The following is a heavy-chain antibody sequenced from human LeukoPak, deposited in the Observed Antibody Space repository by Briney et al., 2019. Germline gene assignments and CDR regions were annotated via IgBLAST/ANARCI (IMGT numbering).Heavy chain of an antibody. CDR1: GFTFSSYS. CDR3: ARDNYYDSSGYYPLPFDY. D-gene: IGHD3-22*01. CDR2: IISSSSYI. V-gene: IGHV3-21*01. J-gene: IGHJ4*02. Sequence: GGSLRLSCAASGFTFSSYSMNWVRQAPGKGLEWVSSIISSSSYIYYADSVKGRFTISRDNAKNSLYLQMNSLRAEDTAVYYCARDNYYDSSGYYPLPFDYWGQGTLVTVSS.